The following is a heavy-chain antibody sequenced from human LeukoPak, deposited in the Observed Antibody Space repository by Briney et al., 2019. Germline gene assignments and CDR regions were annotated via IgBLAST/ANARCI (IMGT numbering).Heavy chain of an antibody. Sequence: PGGSLRLSCAVSGFTFSNHGMSWVRQAPGKGLEWVSTISGNGVSTYYADSVKGRFTISRDNSKSMVYLQMDSLRAEDTAAYYCAKLNSYGDYWGQGTLVTISS. J-gene: IGHJ4*02. D-gene: IGHD5-18*01. CDR3: AKLNSYGDY. CDR2: ISGNGVST. CDR1: GFTFSNHG. V-gene: IGHV3-23*01.